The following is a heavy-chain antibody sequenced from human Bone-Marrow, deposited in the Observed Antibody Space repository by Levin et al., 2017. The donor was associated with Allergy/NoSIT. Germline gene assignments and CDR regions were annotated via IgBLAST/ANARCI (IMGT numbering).Heavy chain of an antibody. CDR2: ISGDADMT. CDR1: GFPFHTSA. CDR3: AKGSSGWFQETDS. J-gene: IGHJ4*02. V-gene: IGHV3-23*01. Sequence: QPGESLKISCTASGFPFHTSAMTWVRQAPGQGLGWVSSISGDADMTSYADSVKGRFTVSRDNSKNMLFLQMDNLRVEDTAVFYCAKGSSGWFQETDSWGQGTLVTVSS. D-gene: IGHD6-19*01.